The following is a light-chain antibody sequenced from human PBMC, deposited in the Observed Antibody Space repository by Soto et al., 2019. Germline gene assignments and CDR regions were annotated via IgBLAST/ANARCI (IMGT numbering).Light chain of an antibody. J-gene: IGKJ4*01. V-gene: IGKV3-20*01. Sequence: EIVLTQSPGTLSLSPGERATLSCRASQSVSSRLAWYQQKPGQAPRLLISGASSRATGIPDRFSGSGSGTDFTLTISRLEPEDFAVYYCQQYGASPFTFGGGTKVDIK. CDR1: QSVSSR. CDR2: GAS. CDR3: QQYGASPFT.